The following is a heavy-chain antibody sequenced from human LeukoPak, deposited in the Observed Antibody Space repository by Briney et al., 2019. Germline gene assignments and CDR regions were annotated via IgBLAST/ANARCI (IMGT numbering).Heavy chain of an antibody. J-gene: IGHJ6*02. CDR3: ARRYDGSGRYGMDV. Sequence: SETLSLTCTASGGSIRSYYWSWIRQSPGKGLEWIGYIYYSGSTYYNPSLKSRVTISVDTSQNQFSLKLSSVTAADTAVYYCARRYDGSGRYGMDVWGQGTTVTVSS. CDR2: IYYSGST. D-gene: IGHD3-10*01. V-gene: IGHV4-59*08. CDR1: GGSIRSYY.